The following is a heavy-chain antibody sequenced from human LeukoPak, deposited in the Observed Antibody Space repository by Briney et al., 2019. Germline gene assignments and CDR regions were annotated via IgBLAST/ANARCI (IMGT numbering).Heavy chain of an antibody. J-gene: IGHJ4*02. V-gene: IGHV1-2*06. D-gene: IGHD5-24*01. CDR2: INPNSGGT. CDR3: AREGRAKMATISLRRYFDY. Sequence: ASVRVSCKASGYTFTGYYMHWVRQAPGQGLEWMGRINPNSGGTNYAQKFQGRVTMTRDTSISTAYMELSRLRSGDTAVYYCAREGRAKMATISLRRYFDYWGQGTLVTVSS. CDR1: GYTFTGYY.